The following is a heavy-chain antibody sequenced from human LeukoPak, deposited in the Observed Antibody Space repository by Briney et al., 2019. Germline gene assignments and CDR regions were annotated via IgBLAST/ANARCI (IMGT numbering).Heavy chain of an antibody. J-gene: IGHJ6*02. CDR3: ARDREIVVVPAAMDYYYYGMDV. Sequence: SETLSLTCTVSGGSISTYYWSWIRQPPGKGLEWIGYIHYSGTTNYNPSLKNRVTISLDTSKNQFSLNLSSVTAADTAVYYCARDREIVVVPAAMDYYYYGMDVWGQGTTVTVSS. V-gene: IGHV4-59*12. D-gene: IGHD2-2*01. CDR1: GGSISTYY. CDR2: IHYSGTT.